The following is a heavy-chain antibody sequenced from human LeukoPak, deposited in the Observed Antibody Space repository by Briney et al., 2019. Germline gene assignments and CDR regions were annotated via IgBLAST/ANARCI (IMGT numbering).Heavy chain of an antibody. J-gene: IGHJ4*02. V-gene: IGHV3-48*03. CDR2: ISTSGTTE. Sequence: GGSLRLSCAASGFTFSSYEMSWVRQAPGKGLEWVSYISTSGTTEKYADSVKGRFTISRDNAKNSLYLQMYSLRAEDTAVYCCARGEQLNYFAYLGQGALVTVSS. CDR1: GFTFSSYE. CDR3: ARGEQLNYFAY. D-gene: IGHD1-26*01.